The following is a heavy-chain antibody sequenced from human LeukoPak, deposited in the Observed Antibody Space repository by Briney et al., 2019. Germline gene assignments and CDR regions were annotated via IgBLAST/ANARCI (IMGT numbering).Heavy chain of an antibody. D-gene: IGHD6-6*01. CDR2: ISGSGGST. J-gene: IGHJ4*02. Sequence: PGGSLRLSCAASGFTFSSYAMSWVRQAPGKGLEWVSAISGSGGSTYYADSVKGRFTISRDNSKNTLYLQMNSLRAEDTAVYYCAKDFVEYSSRPGYFDYWGQGTLVTVSS. V-gene: IGHV3-23*01. CDR3: AKDFVEYSSRPGYFDY. CDR1: GFTFSSYA.